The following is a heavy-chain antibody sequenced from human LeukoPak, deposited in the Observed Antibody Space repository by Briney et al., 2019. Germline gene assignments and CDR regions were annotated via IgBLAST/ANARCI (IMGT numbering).Heavy chain of an antibody. Sequence: PGASLRLSCAASGFTFSSYAMSWVRQAPGKGLEWVSAISGSGGITYYADYVKGRFTISRDNSKNTLYLQMNRLRAEDTAVYYWAKDRASGDPHQWGQGTLVTVPS. J-gene: IGHJ4*02. CDR1: GFTFSSYA. V-gene: IGHV3-23*01. CDR2: ISGSGGIT. D-gene: IGHD4-17*01. CDR3: AKDRASGDPHQ.